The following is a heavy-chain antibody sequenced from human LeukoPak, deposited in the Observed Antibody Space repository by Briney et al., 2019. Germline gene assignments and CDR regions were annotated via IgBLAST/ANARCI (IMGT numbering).Heavy chain of an antibody. D-gene: IGHD5-24*01. V-gene: IGHV4-39*07. CDR2: IYYSGST. Sequence: PSETLSLTCTVSGGSISSSSYYWGWIRQPPGKGLEWIGSIYYSGSTYYNPSLKSRVTISVDTSKNQFSLKLSSVTAADTAVYYCAREEEMATTFDYWGQGTLVTVSS. CDR3: AREEEMATTFDY. J-gene: IGHJ4*02. CDR1: GGSISSSSYY.